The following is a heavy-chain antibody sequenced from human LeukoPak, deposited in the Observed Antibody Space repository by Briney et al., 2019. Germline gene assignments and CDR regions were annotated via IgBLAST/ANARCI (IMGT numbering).Heavy chain of an antibody. J-gene: IGHJ4*02. V-gene: IGHV3-30*18. CDR3: AKDGYDSVLSGY. CDR1: GFTFSSCG. Sequence: GSLRLSCAASGFTFSSCGMHWVRQAPGKGLEWVAVISYDGSNKYYADSVKGRFTISRDNSKNTLYLQINSLRAEDTAVYYCAKDGYDSVLSGYWGQGTLVTVSS. CDR2: ISYDGSNK. D-gene: IGHD3-22*01.